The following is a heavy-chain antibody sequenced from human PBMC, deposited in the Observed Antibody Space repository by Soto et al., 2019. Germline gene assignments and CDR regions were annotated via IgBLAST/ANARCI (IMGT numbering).Heavy chain of an antibody. V-gene: IGHV4-34*01. J-gene: IGHJ2*01. CDR3: ARGSPWGRYFDL. CDR1: GGSFSGYY. CDR2: INHSGST. Sequence: QVQLQQWGAGLLKPSETLSLTCAVYGGSFSGYYWSWIRQPPGKGLEWIREINHSGSTNYNPSLKSRVTISVDTSKNQFSLKLSSVTAADTAVYYCARGSPWGRYFDLWGRGTLVTVSS. D-gene: IGHD7-27*01.